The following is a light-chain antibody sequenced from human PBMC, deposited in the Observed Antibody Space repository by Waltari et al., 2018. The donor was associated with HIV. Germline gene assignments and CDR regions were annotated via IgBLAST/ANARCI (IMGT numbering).Light chain of an antibody. CDR1: NSDVGSSNL. J-gene: IGLJ3*02. CDR2: GVD. CDR3: SSYTNIDTLV. Sequence: QSALTQPASVSGSPGQSITISCTGTNSDVGSSNLVSWYRHHPGNAPQLVIYGVDSRPSVVSDRFSGSKAGNATSLTIATLKAEDEADYYCSSYTNIDTLVFGGGTKLTVL. V-gene: IGLV2-14*01.